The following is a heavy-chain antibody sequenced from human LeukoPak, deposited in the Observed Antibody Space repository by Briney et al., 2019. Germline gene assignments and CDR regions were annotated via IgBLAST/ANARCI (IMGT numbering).Heavy chain of an antibody. Sequence: PSETLSLTCAVSGGSISTYYWSWIRQPPGKGLEWIGYVYYSGSTSYNPSLRSRVTISVGTSKNQFSLKLSSVTAADTAVYYCARGSNPYQFDYWGQGTLVTVSS. CDR3: ARGSNPYQFDY. CDR1: GGSISTYY. CDR2: VYYSGST. J-gene: IGHJ4*02. V-gene: IGHV4-59*01. D-gene: IGHD1-26*01.